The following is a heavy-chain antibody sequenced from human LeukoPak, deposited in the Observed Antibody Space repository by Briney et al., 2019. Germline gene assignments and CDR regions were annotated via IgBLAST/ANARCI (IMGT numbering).Heavy chain of an antibody. CDR2: TYYRSKWYN. Sequence: SQTLSLTCAISGDSVSSKSVAWNWISHSPSRGLEWLGRTYYRSKWYNEYAVSVKSRITINPDTSKNQFSLQLNSVTAEDTAVYYCAHASGYFDYWGQGTLVTVSP. CDR3: AHASGYFDY. V-gene: IGHV6-1*01. D-gene: IGHD2-15*01. CDR1: GDSVSSKSVA. J-gene: IGHJ4*02.